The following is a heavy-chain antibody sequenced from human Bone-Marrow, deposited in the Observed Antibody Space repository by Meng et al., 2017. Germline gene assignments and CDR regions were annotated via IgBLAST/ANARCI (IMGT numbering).Heavy chain of an antibody. J-gene: IGHJ4*02. CDR3: ARDSSPIVVVTAGTDY. D-gene: IGHD2-21*02. Sequence: GESLKFSCAASGFTFSSYGMHWVRQAPGKGLEWVAVIWYDGSNKYYADSVKGRFTISRDNSKNTLYLQMNSLRAEDTAVYYCARDSSPIVVVTAGTDYWGQGTLVTVSS. V-gene: IGHV3-33*01. CDR2: IWYDGSNK. CDR1: GFTFSSYG.